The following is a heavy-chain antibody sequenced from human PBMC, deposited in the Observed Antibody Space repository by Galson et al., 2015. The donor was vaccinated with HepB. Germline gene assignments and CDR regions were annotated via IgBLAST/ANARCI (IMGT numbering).Heavy chain of an antibody. V-gene: IGHV1-3*04. J-gene: IGHJ4*02. Sequence: VRQAPGQSLEWMGWVNTGNGHTKYSQKFQGRVTITRDTSASTAYMELSRLRSEDTAVYYCARAPGISLGELLQPLTFWGLGTLVTVSS. CDR2: VNTGNGHT. CDR3: ARAPGISLGELLQPLTF. D-gene: IGHD3-10*01.